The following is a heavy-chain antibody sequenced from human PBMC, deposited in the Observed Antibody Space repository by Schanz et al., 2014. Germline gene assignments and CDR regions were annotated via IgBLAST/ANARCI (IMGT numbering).Heavy chain of an antibody. CDR3: AKDIRKQWLADAFDI. D-gene: IGHD6-19*01. V-gene: IGHV3-23*04. CDR1: GFTFSSYA. J-gene: IGHJ3*02. CDR2: ISGSGGTT. Sequence: EVQLVESGGGLVQPGGSLRLSCAASGFTFSSYAMSWVRQAPGKGLEWVSAISGSGGTTYYADSVKGRFTISRDNSKNTLYMHMTSLSAEHTAVYYCAKDIRKQWLADAFDIWGQGTMVTVSS.